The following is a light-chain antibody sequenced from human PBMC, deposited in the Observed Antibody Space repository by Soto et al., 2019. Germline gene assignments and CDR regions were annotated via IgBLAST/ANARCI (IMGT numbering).Light chain of an antibody. CDR1: QDIGSH. CDR2: GAS. J-gene: IGKJ4*01. V-gene: IGKV3D-15*01. CDR3: LQYNNWPLT. Sequence: MTQTPSSLSASVGDRVTITCRASQDIGSHLAWYQQKPGQPPRLLIYGASTRATGIPARFSGIGSGTEFTLTISSLQSEDFAVYYCLQYNNWPLTFGGGTKVDIK.